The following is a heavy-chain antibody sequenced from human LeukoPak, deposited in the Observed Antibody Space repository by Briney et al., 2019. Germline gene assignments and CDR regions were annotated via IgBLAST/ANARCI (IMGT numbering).Heavy chain of an antibody. J-gene: IGHJ4*02. Sequence: SETLSLTCTVSGGSISGYYWSWIRQPPGKGLEWIGYIYYSGSTNYNPSLKSRVTISVDTSKNQFSLKLSSVTAADTAVYYCARDLSSSWYDYWGQGTLVTVSS. CDR3: ARDLSSSWYDY. CDR2: IYYSGST. V-gene: IGHV4-59*01. D-gene: IGHD6-13*01. CDR1: GGSISGYY.